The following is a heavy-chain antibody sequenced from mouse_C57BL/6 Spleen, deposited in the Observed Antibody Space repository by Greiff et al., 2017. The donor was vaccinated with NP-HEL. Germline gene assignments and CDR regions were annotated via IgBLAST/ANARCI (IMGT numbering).Heavy chain of an antibody. CDR3: ARHPHYYGSSDYAMDY. D-gene: IGHD1-1*01. CDR2: IWSDGST. Sequence: VKLMESGPGLVAPSQSLSITCTVSGFSLTSYGVHWVRQPPGKGLAWLVVIWSDGSTTYNSALKSRLSISKDNSKSQVFLKMNSLQTDDTAMYYCARHPHYYGSSDYAMDYWGQGTSVTVSS. J-gene: IGHJ4*01. V-gene: IGHV2-6-1*01. CDR1: GFSLTSYG.